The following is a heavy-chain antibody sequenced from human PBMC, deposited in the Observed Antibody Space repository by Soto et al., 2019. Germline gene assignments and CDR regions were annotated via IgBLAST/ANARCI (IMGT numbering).Heavy chain of an antibody. CDR2: IYYSGST. CDR3: ARDYETYYYDN. Sequence: SETLSLTCTVSGGSISSGDYYWSWIRQPPGKGLEWIGYIYYSGSTYYNPSLKSRVTISVDTSKSQFSLKLSSVTAADTAVYYCARDYETYYYDNWGQGTLVTVSS. J-gene: IGHJ4*02. CDR1: GGSISSGDYY. V-gene: IGHV4-30-4*01. D-gene: IGHD3-22*01.